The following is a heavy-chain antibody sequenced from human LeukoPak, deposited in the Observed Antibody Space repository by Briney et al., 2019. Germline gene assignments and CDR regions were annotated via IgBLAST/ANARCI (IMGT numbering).Heavy chain of an antibody. CDR1: GYSFGNFG. D-gene: IGHD2-8*01. CDR3: ARYINGAFDY. J-gene: IGHJ4*02. CDR2: INGGNGYT. V-gene: IGHV1-3*01. Sequence: VASLKVSCKASGYSFGNFGVHWLRHAPGQRLEWMGWINGGNGYTKYSQKFQGRVTITRDTSVTTACMELSSLTSEDTAVYYCARYINGAFDYWGQGTLVTVSS.